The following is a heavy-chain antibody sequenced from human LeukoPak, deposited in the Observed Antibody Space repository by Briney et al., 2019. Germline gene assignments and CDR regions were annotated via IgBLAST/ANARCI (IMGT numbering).Heavy chain of an antibody. J-gene: IGHJ5*02. V-gene: IGHV1-18*01. D-gene: IGHD2-2*01. Sequence: ASVKVSCKASGYTFTSYGISWVRQAPGQGLEWMGWISAYTGNTVYAQKLQGRLTMATDTSTSTAYMELRSLRSDDTAVYYCARISSTSGWNWFDPWGQGTLVTVSS. CDR2: ISAYTGNT. CDR3: ARISSTSGWNWFDP. CDR1: GYTFTSYG.